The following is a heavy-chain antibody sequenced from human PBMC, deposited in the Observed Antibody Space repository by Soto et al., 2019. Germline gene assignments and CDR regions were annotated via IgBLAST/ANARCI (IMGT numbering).Heavy chain of an antibody. J-gene: IGHJ6*03. CDR3: AREPGRYCSGGSCYSLGYYYMDV. CDR2: INSDGSST. CDR1: GFTFSSYW. Sequence: GGSLRLSCAASGFTFSSYWMHWVRQAPGKGLVWVSRINSDGSSTSYADSVKGRFTISRDNAKNTLYLQMNSLRAEDTAGYYCAREPGRYCSGGSCYSLGYYYMDVWGKGTTVTVSS. V-gene: IGHV3-74*01. D-gene: IGHD2-15*01.